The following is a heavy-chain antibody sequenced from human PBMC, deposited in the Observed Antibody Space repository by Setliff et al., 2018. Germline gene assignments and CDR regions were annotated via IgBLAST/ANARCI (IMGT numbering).Heavy chain of an antibody. CDR3: ARDRTYYASGSYTKWFDY. J-gene: IGHJ4*02. CDR2: FFYSGDT. CDR1: GGSISSHY. Sequence: SETLSLTCTVSGGSISSHYWSWIRQPPGKGLEWIGFFFYSGDTNSNPSLKSRVTMSVDTSKSQFSLKLSSVTAADTAIYYCARDRTYYASGSYTKWFDYWGQGTLVTVSS. D-gene: IGHD3-10*01. V-gene: IGHV4-59*11.